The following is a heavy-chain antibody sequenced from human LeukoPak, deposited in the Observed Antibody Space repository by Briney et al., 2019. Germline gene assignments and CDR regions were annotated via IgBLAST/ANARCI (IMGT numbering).Heavy chain of an antibody. CDR3: ARDRTPYCSGGSCYLGLFDY. J-gene: IGHJ4*02. Sequence: SETLSLTCTVSGGSISSSSYYWGWIRQPPGKGPEWIGSIYYSGSTYYNPSLKSRVTISVDTSKNQFSLKLSSVTAADTAVYYCARDRTPYCSGGSCYLGLFDYWGQGTLVTVSS. D-gene: IGHD2-15*01. V-gene: IGHV4-39*07. CDR2: IYYSGST. CDR1: GGSISSSSYY.